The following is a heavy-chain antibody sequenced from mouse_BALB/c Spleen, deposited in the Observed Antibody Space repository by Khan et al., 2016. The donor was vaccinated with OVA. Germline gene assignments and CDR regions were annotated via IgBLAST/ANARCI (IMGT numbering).Heavy chain of an antibody. CDR3: ASTIRLYFDY. D-gene: IGHD1-1*02. CDR1: GFNIKDYY. V-gene: IGHV14-1*02. CDR2: IDPENGNS. Sequence: EVQLQESGAELVRPGALVKLSCKGSGFNIKDYYMQWVKQRPEQGLEWIGWIDPENGNSIYDPKFQGKASITADTSSNTAYLQLSSLTSEVTAFYSSASTIRLYFDYWGPGTTLPVSS. J-gene: IGHJ2*01.